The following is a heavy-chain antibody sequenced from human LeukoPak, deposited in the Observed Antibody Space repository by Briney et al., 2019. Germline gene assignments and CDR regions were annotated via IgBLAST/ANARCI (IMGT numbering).Heavy chain of an antibody. V-gene: IGHV4-61*02. CDR2: IYTSGST. CDR1: GGSISSGSYY. Sequence: SETLSLTCTVSGGSISSGSYYWSWIRQPAGKGLERIGRIYTSGSTNYNPSLKSRVTISVDTSKNQFSLKLSSVTAADTAVYYCAREGGRSSSSWFDYWGQGTLVTVSS. CDR3: AREGGRSSSSWFDY. D-gene: IGHD6-13*01. J-gene: IGHJ4*02.